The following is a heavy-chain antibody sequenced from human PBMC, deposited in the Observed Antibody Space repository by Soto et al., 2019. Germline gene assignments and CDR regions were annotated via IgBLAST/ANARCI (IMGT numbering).Heavy chain of an antibody. Sequence: QVQLVESGGGVVQPGRSLRLSCAASGFTFSFYGMHWVRQAPGKGLEWVAVISYDGSNKYYADSMKGRFTISRENSKNTLSLQMNSLRAEDTAVYYCAKDLGHGGRGAFDIWGQGTMVTVSS. J-gene: IGHJ3*02. CDR2: ISYDGSNK. D-gene: IGHD7-27*01. CDR3: AKDLGHGGRGAFDI. CDR1: GFTFSFYG. V-gene: IGHV3-30*18.